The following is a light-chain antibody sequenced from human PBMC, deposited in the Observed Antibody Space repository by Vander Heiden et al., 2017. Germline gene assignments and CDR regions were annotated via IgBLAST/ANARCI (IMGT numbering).Light chain of an antibody. CDR1: RSSIGTNP. J-gene: IGLJ3*02. CDR2: SDR. Sequence: QSVLTQPPSASGTPGQTVTISCSGSRSSIGTNPVNWYHHLPGTAPKLIIYSDRHRPSGVPDRFSGSKSGTSASLAISVLQSEDEGYYFCTSWDDRLSGPVLGGGTKLTVL. V-gene: IGLV1-44*01. CDR3: TSWDDRLSGPV.